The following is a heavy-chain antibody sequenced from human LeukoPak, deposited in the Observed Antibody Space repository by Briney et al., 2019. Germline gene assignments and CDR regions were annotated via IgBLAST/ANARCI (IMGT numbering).Heavy chain of an antibody. CDR3: ARVDPHNYYDSSGSGAFDI. J-gene: IGHJ3*02. CDR1: GGTFSSYA. Sequence: SVKVSCKASGGTFSSYAISWVRQAPGQGLEWMGRIIPILGIANYAQKFQDRVTITADKSTSTAYMELSSLRSEDTAVYYCARVDPHNYYDSSGSGAFDIWGQGTMVTVSS. V-gene: IGHV1-69*04. CDR2: IIPILGIA. D-gene: IGHD3-22*01.